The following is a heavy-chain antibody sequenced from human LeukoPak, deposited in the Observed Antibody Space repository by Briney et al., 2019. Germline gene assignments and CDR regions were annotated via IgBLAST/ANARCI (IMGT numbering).Heavy chain of an antibody. CDR3: ARPTIAAAGNFEY. CDR1: GFTFSDYY. J-gene: IGHJ4*02. V-gene: IGHV3-11*03. CDR2: ISSFSNFR. Sequence: GGSLRLSCASSGFTFSDYYMSWIRQAPGKGLEWVSHISSFSNFRSYADSVKGRFTISRDNAKNSLYLQVNSLRAEDTAVYYCARPTIAAAGNFEYWGQGTLVTVSS. D-gene: IGHD6-13*01.